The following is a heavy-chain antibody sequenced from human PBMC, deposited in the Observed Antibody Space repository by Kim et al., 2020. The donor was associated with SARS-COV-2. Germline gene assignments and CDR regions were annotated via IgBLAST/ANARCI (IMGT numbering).Heavy chain of an antibody. Sequence: GGSLRLSCAASGFTFSSYEMNWVRQAPGKGLEWVSYNSSSGSTIYYADSVKGRFTISRDNAKNSLYLQMNSLRAEDTAVYYCARDRPGITIFGVVIRDPLIDVWGQGTTVTVSS. CDR2: NSSSGSTI. CDR1: GFTFSSYE. D-gene: IGHD3-3*01. CDR3: ARDRPGITIFGVVIRDPLIDV. V-gene: IGHV3-48*03. J-gene: IGHJ6*02.